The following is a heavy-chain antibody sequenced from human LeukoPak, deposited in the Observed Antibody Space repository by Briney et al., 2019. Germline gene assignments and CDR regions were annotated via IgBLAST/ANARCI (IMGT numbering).Heavy chain of an antibody. V-gene: IGHV1-69*05. D-gene: IGHD1-1*01. CDR3: ARESGTTGGFDY. Sequence: GASEKVSCKASGGTFSSYAISWVRQAPGQGLEWMGGIIPIFGTANYAQKFQGRVTITTDESTSTAYMELSSLRSEDTAVYYCARESGTTGGFDYWGQGTLVTVSS. CDR2: IIPIFGTA. J-gene: IGHJ4*02. CDR1: GGTFSSYA.